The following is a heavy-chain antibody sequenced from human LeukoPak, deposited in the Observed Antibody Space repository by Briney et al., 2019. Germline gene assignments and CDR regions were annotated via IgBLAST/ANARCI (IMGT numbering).Heavy chain of an antibody. Sequence: ETLSLTCAVYGGSFSGYYWSWIRQPPGKGLEWIGEINHSGSTNYNPSLKSRVTISVDTSKNQFSLKLSSVTAADTAVYYCARGVPTATARWFDPWGQGTLVTVSS. CDR3: ARGVPTATARWFDP. D-gene: IGHD2-21*02. CDR1: GGSFSGYY. CDR2: INHSGST. V-gene: IGHV4-34*01. J-gene: IGHJ5*02.